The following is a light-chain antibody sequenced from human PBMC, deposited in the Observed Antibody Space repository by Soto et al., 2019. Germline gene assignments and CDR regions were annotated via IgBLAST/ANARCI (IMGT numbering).Light chain of an antibody. V-gene: IGKV3-20*01. CDR3: QQYGNVPLT. Sequence: EIVVTQSPGTLSLSPGERATLSCRAIQSVSSSYLEWYQQKAGKAPRLLIYGASSRATGIPARFSGSGSGTDFTLTISRLAPEDFEVYYCQQYGNVPLTFGGGTKVDIK. J-gene: IGKJ4*01. CDR1: QSVSSSY. CDR2: GAS.